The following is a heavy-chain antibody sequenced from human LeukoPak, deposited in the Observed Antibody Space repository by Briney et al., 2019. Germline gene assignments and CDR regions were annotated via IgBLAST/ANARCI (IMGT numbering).Heavy chain of an antibody. D-gene: IGHD6-6*01. V-gene: IGHV4-31*03. CDR1: GGSVTSGGYY. J-gene: IGHJ6*02. CDR2: VYYTGST. Sequence: PSQTLSLTCTVSGGSVTSGGYYWSWIRQHPGKGLEWIRYVYYTGSTYYNPSLKSRVTISPDTSKNQFSLKVSSVTAADTAVYYCARISAGRYGMDVWGQGTTVTVSS. CDR3: ARISAGRYGMDV.